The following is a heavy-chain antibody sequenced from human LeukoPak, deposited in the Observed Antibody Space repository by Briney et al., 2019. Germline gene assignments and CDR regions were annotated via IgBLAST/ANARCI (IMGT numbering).Heavy chain of an antibody. D-gene: IGHD6-19*01. V-gene: IGHV3-15*01. Sequence: GGSLRLSCAASGFTFSSYAMSWVRRAPGKGLEWVGRIKSTVDGGTTDYAAPVKGRFTVSRDDSKNTVYLEMKSLKTEDTAVYYCTTGGNVIVAGTRAFDIWGQGTMVTVSS. J-gene: IGHJ3*02. CDR2: IKSTVDGGTT. CDR3: TTGGNVIVAGTRAFDI. CDR1: GFTFSSYA.